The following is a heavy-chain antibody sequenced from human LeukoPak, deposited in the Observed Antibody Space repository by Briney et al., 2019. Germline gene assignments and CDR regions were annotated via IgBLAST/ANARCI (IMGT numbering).Heavy chain of an antibody. Sequence: GGSLRLSCAASGFTFSSYWMSWVRQAPGKGLEWVANIKQDGSEKYYVDSVKGRFTISRDNAKNSLYLQMNSLRAEDTAVYYCARNYDFWSGYCPGYWGQGTLVTVSS. J-gene: IGHJ4*02. V-gene: IGHV3-7*01. CDR2: IKQDGSEK. CDR1: GFTFSSYW. CDR3: ARNYDFWSGYCPGY. D-gene: IGHD3-3*01.